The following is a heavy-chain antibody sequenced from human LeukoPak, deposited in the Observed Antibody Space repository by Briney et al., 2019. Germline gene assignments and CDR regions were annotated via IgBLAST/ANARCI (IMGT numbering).Heavy chain of an antibody. CDR1: GGSISSYY. CDR2: IYYSGST. J-gene: IGHJ3*02. Sequence: PSETLSLTCTVSGGSISSYYWSWIRQPPGKGLEWIGYIYYSGSTNYSPSLKSRVTISVDTSKNQFSLKLSSVTAADTAVYYCARRYFDYGDYGLYAFDIWGQGTMVTVSS. D-gene: IGHD4-17*01. CDR3: ARRYFDYGDYGLYAFDI. V-gene: IGHV4-59*08.